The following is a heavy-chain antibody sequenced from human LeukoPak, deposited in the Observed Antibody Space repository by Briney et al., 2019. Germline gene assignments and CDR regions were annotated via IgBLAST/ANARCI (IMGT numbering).Heavy chain of an antibody. CDR2: INPNSGGT. CDR3: ARGKCSSTSCYWDAFDI. CDR1: GYTFTGYY. V-gene: IGHV1-2*02. J-gene: IGHJ3*02. Sequence: GASVKVSCKASGYTFTGYYMHGVRQAPGQGLEWMGWINPNSGGTNYAQKFQGRVTMTRDTSISTAYMELSRLRSDDTAVYYCARGKCSSTSCYWDAFDIWGQGTLVTVSS. D-gene: IGHD2-2*01.